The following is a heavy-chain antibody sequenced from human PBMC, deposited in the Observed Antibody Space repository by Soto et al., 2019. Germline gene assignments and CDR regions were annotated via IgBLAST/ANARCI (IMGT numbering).Heavy chain of an antibody. Sequence: GGSLRLSCAAAGFIFSSYEMNWVRQAPGKGLEWVSYISSSGNTKYYADSVKGRFTISRDNAKNSLYLQMNSLRAEDTAVYYCARGGADSGSYFAIAYWGQGTLVTVSS. D-gene: IGHD1-26*01. CDR3: ARGGADSGSYFAIAY. CDR2: ISSSGNTK. J-gene: IGHJ4*02. V-gene: IGHV3-48*03. CDR1: GFIFSSYE.